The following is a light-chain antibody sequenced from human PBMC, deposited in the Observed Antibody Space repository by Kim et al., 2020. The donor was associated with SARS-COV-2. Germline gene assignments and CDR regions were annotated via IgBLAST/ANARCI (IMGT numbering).Light chain of an antibody. J-gene: IGLJ1*01. CDR2: EGS. Sequence: GQSITLSCTGTSSDVGSYNLVSWYQQHPGKAPKLMIYEGSKRPSGVSNRFSGSKSGNTASLTISGLQAEDEVDYYCCSYAGSSTYVFGTGTKVTVL. CDR1: SSDVGSYNL. V-gene: IGLV2-23*01. CDR3: CSYAGSSTYV.